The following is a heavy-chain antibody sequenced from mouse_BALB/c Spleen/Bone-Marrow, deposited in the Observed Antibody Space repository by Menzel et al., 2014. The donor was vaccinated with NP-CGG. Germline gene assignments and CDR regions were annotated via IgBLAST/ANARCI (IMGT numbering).Heavy chain of an antibody. CDR3: TRGDDYDEEFAY. D-gene: IGHD2-4*01. J-gene: IGHJ3*01. Sequence: QVQLQQSGAELVKSGASVKLSCKASGYTFTSYYMYWVKRRPGQGLEWIGGINPSNGGTNFNEKFKSKATLTVDKSSSTAYMQLSSLTSEDSAVYYCTRGDDYDEEFAYWGQGTLVTVSA. CDR1: GYTFTSYY. CDR2: INPSNGGT. V-gene: IGHV1S81*02.